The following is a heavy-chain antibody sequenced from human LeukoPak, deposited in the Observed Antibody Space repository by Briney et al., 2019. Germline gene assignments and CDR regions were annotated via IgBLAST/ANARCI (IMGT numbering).Heavy chain of an antibody. CDR2: MKTEGTRI. V-gene: IGHV3-74*01. CDR1: GFRFSNSW. Sequence: GRSLRLSCAASGFRFSNSWMYWVRQGPGKGPVWVSRMKTEGTRIEYADSVKGRFTISRDNAKNTLFLQMSSVRVEDTAVYYCARGADHGGSYYPDWGQGTRVTVSS. D-gene: IGHD3-10*01. J-gene: IGHJ4*02. CDR3: ARGADHGGSYYPD.